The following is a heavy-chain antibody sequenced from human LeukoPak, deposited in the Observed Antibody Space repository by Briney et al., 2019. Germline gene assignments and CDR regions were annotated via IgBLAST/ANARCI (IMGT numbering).Heavy chain of an antibody. V-gene: IGHV3-33*01. D-gene: IGHD5-12*01. CDR3: AREMGLNIVATFGY. J-gene: IGHJ4*02. Sequence: GGSLSLSCAAYGFTFSNYGMHWLRQAQGKGLKWVAIIWYDGSNKYYADYVRGRFIISRDNSKNTLYLKMNSLRAEDTAVYYCAREMGLNIVATFGYWGQGTLVTVSS. CDR2: IWYDGSNK. CDR1: GFTFSNYG.